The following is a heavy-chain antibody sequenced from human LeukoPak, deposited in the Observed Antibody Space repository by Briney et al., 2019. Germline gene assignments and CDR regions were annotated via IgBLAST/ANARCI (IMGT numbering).Heavy chain of an antibody. CDR2: ISGSGGST. V-gene: IGHV3-23*01. D-gene: IGHD2-21*01. J-gene: IGHJ4*02. Sequence: PGGSLRLSCAASGFTFSSYAMSWVRQAPGKGLEWVSAISGSGGSTYYADSVKGRFTISRDNSKIALFLQMISLRADDTAVYYCAKGVVPDDWGQGTLVTVSS. CDR1: GFTFSSYA. CDR3: AKGVVPDD.